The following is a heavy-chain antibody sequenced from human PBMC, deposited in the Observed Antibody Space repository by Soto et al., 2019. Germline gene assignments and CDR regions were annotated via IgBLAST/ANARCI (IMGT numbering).Heavy chain of an antibody. CDR1: GGSISSGDYY. D-gene: IGHD5-18*01. Sequence: QVQLQESGPGLVKPSQTLSLTCTVSGGSISSGDYYWSWIRQPPGKGLEWIGYIYYSGSTYYNPSLKSRVTISVDTSKNQFSLKLSSVTAADTAVYYCARDSPLAGYSYGNFDYWGQGTLVTVSS. CDR2: IYYSGST. J-gene: IGHJ4*02. CDR3: ARDSPLAGYSYGNFDY. V-gene: IGHV4-30-4*01.